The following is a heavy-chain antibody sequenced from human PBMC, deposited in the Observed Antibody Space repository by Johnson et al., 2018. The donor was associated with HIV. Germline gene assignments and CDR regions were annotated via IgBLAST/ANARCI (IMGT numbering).Heavy chain of an antibody. CDR1: GFTFSSYG. D-gene: IGHD3-22*01. J-gene: IGHJ3*02. CDR3: AREGNYYDSSSHAFDI. CDR2: ISYGGSNK. V-gene: IGHV3-30*19. Sequence: QVQLVESGGGVVQPGGSLRLSCAASGFTFSSYGMHWVRQAPGKGLEWVAVISYGGSNKYYADSVRGRFTISRDKSRNTLYLQMNSLRAEDTAVHYCAREGNYYDSSSHAFDIWGQGTMVTVSS.